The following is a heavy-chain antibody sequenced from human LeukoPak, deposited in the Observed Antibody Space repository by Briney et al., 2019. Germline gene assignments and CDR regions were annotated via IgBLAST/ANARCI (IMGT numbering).Heavy chain of an antibody. D-gene: IGHD2-15*01. CDR3: ARGSCNGDACSPYYYYGMDV. V-gene: IGHV1-2*02. CDR2: INPISGGT. Sequence: GASVTVSCKASGYTFTGFYMHWVRQAPGQGLQWMGWINPISGGTNYAQQFLGRVTMTRDTSISTAYMELSGVRSDDATVYYCARGSCNGDACSPYYYYGMDVWGQGTTVTVSS. J-gene: IGHJ6*02. CDR1: GYTFTGFY.